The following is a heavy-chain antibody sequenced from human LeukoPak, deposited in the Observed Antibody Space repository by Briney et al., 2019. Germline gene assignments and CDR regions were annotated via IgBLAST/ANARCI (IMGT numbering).Heavy chain of an antibody. CDR3: ARTANFAAGYYIDY. Sequence: PGGSLRLSCAASGFTFSSYTMNWVRQAPGKGPEWISSISGSSRNKYYADSVKGRFTISRDNAKNSLYLQMNSLRAEDTAVYYCARTANFAAGYYIDYWGQGTLVTVSS. D-gene: IGHD6-13*01. CDR2: ISGSSRNK. J-gene: IGHJ4*02. V-gene: IGHV3-21*01. CDR1: GFTFSSYT.